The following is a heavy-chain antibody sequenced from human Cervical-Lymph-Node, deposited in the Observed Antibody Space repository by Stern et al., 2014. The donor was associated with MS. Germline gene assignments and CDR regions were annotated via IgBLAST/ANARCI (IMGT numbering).Heavy chain of an antibody. V-gene: IGHV1-2*02. Sequence: VQLQESGAEVKKPGASVKVSCKTAGNTFTASYIHWLRKAPGQGLEWMGTVNTNNGGTKYAPEFQGRITVTREEATRTAQPEQHWLRSEVTAIYYCAIGNLSGDWGYYFVHWGQGTLVTVSS. CDR1: GNTFTASY. D-gene: IGHD2-21*02. CDR2: VNTNNGGT. CDR3: AIGNLSGDWGYYFVH. J-gene: IGHJ4*02.